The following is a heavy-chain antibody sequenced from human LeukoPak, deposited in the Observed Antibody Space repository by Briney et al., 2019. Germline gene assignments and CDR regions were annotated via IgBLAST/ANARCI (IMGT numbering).Heavy chain of an antibody. CDR2: INHSGST. J-gene: IGHJ3*02. V-gene: IGHV4-34*01. CDR1: GGSFSGYY. CDR3: ARGHDVVVPAAILGDAFDI. D-gene: IGHD2-2*02. Sequence: SETLSLTCAVYGGSFSGYYWSRIRQPPGKGLEWIGEINHSGSTNYNPSLKSRVTISVDTSKNQFSLKLSSVTAADTAVYYCARGHDVVVPAAILGDAFDIWGQGTMVTVSS.